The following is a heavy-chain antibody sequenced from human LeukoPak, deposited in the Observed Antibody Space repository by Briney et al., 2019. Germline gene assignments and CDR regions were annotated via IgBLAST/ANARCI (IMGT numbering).Heavy chain of an antibody. J-gene: IGHJ3*02. CDR1: GGSISSSSYY. CDR3: AGGRCSSTSCADAFDI. D-gene: IGHD2-2*01. V-gene: IGHV4-39*01. Sequence: SETLSLTCTVSGGSISSSSYYRGWIRQPPGKGLEWIGSIYYSGSTYYNPSLKSRVTISVDTSKNQFSLKLSSVTAADTAVYYCAGGRCSSTSCADAFDIWGQGTMVTVSS. CDR2: IYYSGST.